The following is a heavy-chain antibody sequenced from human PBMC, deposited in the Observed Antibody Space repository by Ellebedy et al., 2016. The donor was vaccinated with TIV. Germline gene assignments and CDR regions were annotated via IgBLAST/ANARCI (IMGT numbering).Heavy chain of an antibody. CDR1: GYTFTGYS. Sequence: AASVKVSCKASGYTFTGYSMHWVRQAPGQGLEWMGWINPNSGGTNYAQKFQGWVTMTRDTSINTAYMELSRLRSDDTAGYYCAREGSTRYYDILTGYYFSGNYFDYWGQGTLVTVSS. V-gene: IGHV1-2*04. CDR2: INPNSGGT. D-gene: IGHD3-9*01. CDR3: AREGSTRYYDILTGYYFSGNYFDY. J-gene: IGHJ4*02.